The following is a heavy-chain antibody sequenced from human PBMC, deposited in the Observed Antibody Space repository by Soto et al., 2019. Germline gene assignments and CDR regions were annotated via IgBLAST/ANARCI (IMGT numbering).Heavy chain of an antibody. Sequence: GGSLRLSCAASGFTFSSYAMHWVRQAPGKGLEWVAVISYDGSNKYYADSVKGRFTISRDKSKNTLYLQMNSLRAEDTAVYYWARNTYYDFWSGYWRVPLTRADAFDIWGQGTMVTVSS. J-gene: IGHJ3*02. V-gene: IGHV3-30-3*01. CDR3: ARNTYYDFWSGYWRVPLTRADAFDI. D-gene: IGHD3-3*01. CDR1: GFTFSSYA. CDR2: ISYDGSNK.